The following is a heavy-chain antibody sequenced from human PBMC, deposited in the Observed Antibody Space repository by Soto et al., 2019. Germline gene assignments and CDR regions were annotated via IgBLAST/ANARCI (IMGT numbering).Heavy chain of an antibody. J-gene: IGHJ4*02. CDR1: GFTFSSYD. D-gene: IGHD3-10*01. CDR2: ISYDGSNK. Sequence: QVQQVESGGGVVQPGRSLRLSCAASGFTFSSYDMHWVRQAPGKGLEWVAVISYDGSNKYYADSVKGRFTISRDNSKNTLYLQMNSLRAEDTAVYYCAKDRSPGYFDYWGQGTLVTVS. V-gene: IGHV3-30*18. CDR3: AKDRSPGYFDY.